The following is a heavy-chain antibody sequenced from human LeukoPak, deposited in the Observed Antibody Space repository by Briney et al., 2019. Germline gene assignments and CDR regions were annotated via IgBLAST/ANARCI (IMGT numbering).Heavy chain of an antibody. CDR3: AREVSGTYYYGSGSYQIDY. CDR2: INHSGST. D-gene: IGHD3-10*01. J-gene: IGHJ4*02. V-gene: IGHV4-34*01. CDR1: GGSFSGYY. Sequence: ASETLSLTCAVYGGSFSGYYWSWIRQPPGKGLEWIGEINHSGSTNYNPSLKSRVTISVDTSKNQSSLKLSSVTAADTAVYYCAREVSGTYYYGSGSYQIDYWGQGTLVTVSS.